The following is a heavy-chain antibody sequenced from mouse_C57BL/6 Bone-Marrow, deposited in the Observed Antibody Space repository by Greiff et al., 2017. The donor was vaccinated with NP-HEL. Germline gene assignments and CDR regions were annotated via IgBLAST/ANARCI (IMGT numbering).Heavy chain of an antibody. CDR2: INPNNGGT. V-gene: IGHV1-26*01. CDR3: ARSYDGYWYYFDY. Sequence: EVQLQQSGPELVKPGASVKISCKASGYTFTDYYMNWVKQSHGKSLEWIGDINPNNGGTSYNQKFKGKGTLTVDKSSSTAYMELRSLTSEDSAVYYCARSYDGYWYYFDYWGQGTTLTVSS. D-gene: IGHD2-3*01. J-gene: IGHJ2*01. CDR1: GYTFTDYY.